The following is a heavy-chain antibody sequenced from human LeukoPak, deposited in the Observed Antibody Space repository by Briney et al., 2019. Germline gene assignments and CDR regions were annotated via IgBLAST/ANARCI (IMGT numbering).Heavy chain of an antibody. J-gene: IGHJ3*02. CDR2: IWYDGSNK. Sequence: GGSLRLSCAASGFTFSTYGMHWVRQTPGKGLEWVALIWYDGSNKYYADSVKGRFTISRDNSKNTLYLQMNSLRAEDTAVYYCASGGYYDSSGYGAFDIWGQGTMVTVSS. D-gene: IGHD3-22*01. CDR1: GFTFSTYG. CDR3: ASGGYYDSSGYGAFDI. V-gene: IGHV3-33*01.